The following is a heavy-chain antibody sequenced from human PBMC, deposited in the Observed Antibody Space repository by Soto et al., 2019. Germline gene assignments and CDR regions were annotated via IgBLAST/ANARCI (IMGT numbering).Heavy chain of an antibody. CDR3: AASGRYRRYYFDY. V-gene: IGHV1-8*01. J-gene: IGHJ4*02. CDR2: MNPNSGNT. CDR1: GYTFTSYD. Sequence: QVQLVQSGAEVKKPGASVKVSCKASGYTFTSYDINWVRQATGQGLEWMGWMNPNSGNTGYAQKFQGRVTMTRNTSISTPYMDLSSLRSDDTAVYYCAASGRYRRYYFDYWGQGTLVTVSS. D-gene: IGHD3-16*02.